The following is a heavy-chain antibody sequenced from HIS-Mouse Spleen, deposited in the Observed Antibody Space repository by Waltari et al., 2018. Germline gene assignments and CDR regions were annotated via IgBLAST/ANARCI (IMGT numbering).Heavy chain of an antibody. Sequence: QVQLVQSGAEVKKPGASVKVSCKASGYTFTGYHMPWVRQAPGQGLEWMGWINPNSGGTNYAQKFQGRVTMTRDTSISTAYMELSRLRSDDTAVYYCAREPLRDGYNSYYYYGMDVWGQGTTVTVSS. CDR3: AREPLRDGYNSYYYYGMDV. D-gene: IGHD5-12*01. J-gene: IGHJ6*02. CDR2: INPNSGGT. CDR1: GYTFTGYH. V-gene: IGHV1-2*02.